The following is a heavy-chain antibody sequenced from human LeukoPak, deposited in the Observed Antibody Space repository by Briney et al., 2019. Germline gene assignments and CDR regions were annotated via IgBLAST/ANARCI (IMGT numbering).Heavy chain of an antibody. Sequence: GSLRLSCAASGFTFSSNAMHWVRQAPGKGLEWVAVISNDGSNKYYADSVKGRFTISRDNSKNTLYLQMNSLRAEDTAVYYCAKGLSGGGQRGYFDYWGQGTLVTVSS. J-gene: IGHJ4*02. V-gene: IGHV3-30*04. D-gene: IGHD4-23*01. CDR3: AKGLSGGGQRGYFDY. CDR1: GFTFSSNA. CDR2: ISNDGSNK.